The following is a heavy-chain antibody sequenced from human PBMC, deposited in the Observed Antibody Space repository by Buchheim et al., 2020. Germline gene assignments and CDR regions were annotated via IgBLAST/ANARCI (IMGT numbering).Heavy chain of an antibody. CDR1: GGTFSSYA. V-gene: IGHV1-69*01. J-gene: IGHJ4*02. CDR2: IIPTYGTA. Sequence: VQLVQSGAEVKKPGSSVKVSCKASGGTFSSYAISWVRQAPGQGLEWMGGIIPTYGTANYAQRFWGRVTITADEFTSTDTMELSSLTSEDTAVYYCARDVYTKYIGYWGQGTL. CDR3: ARDVYTKYIGY. D-gene: IGHD5/OR15-5a*01.